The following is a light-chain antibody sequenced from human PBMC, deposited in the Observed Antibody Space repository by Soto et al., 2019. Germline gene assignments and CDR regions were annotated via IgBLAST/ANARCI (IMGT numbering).Light chain of an antibody. V-gene: IGKV3-11*01. CDR3: QKRSNWPPIT. CDR2: DAS. Sequence: PGERATLSCRSSQSFSDYLAWYQHKPGQAPRLLIYDASTRATGIPDRFRGSGSGTDFTLTISRLEPEDFAVYYCQKRSNWPPITFGQGTRLEIK. J-gene: IGKJ5*01. CDR1: QSFSDY.